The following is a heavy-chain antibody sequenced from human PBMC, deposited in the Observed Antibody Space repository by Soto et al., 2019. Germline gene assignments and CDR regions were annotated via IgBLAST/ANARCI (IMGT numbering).Heavy chain of an antibody. D-gene: IGHD3-22*01. V-gene: IGHV4-30-2*01. Sequence: QLQLQESGSGLVKPSQTLSLTCAVSGGSISSGGYSWSWIRQPPGKGLEWIGYIYHSGSTYYNPSLKSRVTISVDRSKNQFSLKLSSVTAADTAVYYCARVYYDSRGYYYGSYYFDYWGQGTLVTVSS. CDR1: GGSISSGGYS. CDR3: ARVYYDSRGYYYGSYYFDY. J-gene: IGHJ4*02. CDR2: IYHSGST.